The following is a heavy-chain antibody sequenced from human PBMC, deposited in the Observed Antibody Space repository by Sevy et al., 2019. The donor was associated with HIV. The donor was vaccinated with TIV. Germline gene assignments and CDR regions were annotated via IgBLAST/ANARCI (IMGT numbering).Heavy chain of an antibody. CDR2: INTNRDGT. D-gene: IGHD1-1*01. Sequence: ASVKVSCKTSGYKFTDYYIHWVRQAPGQGLEWMGWINTNRDGTKSAQRFQCRVTMTRDTSVGTVYMELSRLRSDDTAIYYCARDQEFCCTTTCYSGLDHWGQGTLVTVSS. CDR3: ARDQEFCCTTTCYSGLDH. V-gene: IGHV1-2*02. J-gene: IGHJ4*02. CDR1: GYKFTDYY.